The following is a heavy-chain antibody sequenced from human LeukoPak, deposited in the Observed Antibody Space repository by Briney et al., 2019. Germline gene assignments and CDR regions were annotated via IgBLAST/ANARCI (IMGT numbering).Heavy chain of an antibody. CDR3: ARVVVVVAATWFDP. V-gene: IGHV3-7*03. CDR1: GFTFSSYW. Sequence: GGSLRLSCAASGFTFSSYWMSWVREAPGKGLEWVANIKQDGSEKYYVDSVKGRFTISRDNAKNSLYLQMNSLRAEDTAVYYCARVVVVVAATWFDPWGQGTLVTVSS. D-gene: IGHD2-15*01. J-gene: IGHJ5*02. CDR2: IKQDGSEK.